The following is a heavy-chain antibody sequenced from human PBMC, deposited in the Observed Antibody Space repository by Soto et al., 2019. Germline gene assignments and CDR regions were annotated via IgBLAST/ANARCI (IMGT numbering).Heavy chain of an antibody. CDR3: ARVAHDYANARAFDI. J-gene: IGHJ3*02. Sequence: GGSLRLSCAASGFTFSSYWMSWVRQAPGKGLEWVANIKQDGSEKYYVDSVKGRLTISRDNAKNSLYLQMNSLRAEDTAVYYCARVAHDYANARAFDIWGQGTMVTVSS. V-gene: IGHV3-7*01. CDR1: GFTFSSYW. D-gene: IGHD4-17*01. CDR2: IKQDGSEK.